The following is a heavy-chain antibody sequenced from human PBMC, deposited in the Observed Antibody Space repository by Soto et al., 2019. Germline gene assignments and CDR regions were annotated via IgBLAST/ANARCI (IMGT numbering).Heavy chain of an antibody. CDR3: ARNGWYCDFWSGYYLVGGMDV. D-gene: IGHD3-3*01. J-gene: IGHJ6*02. CDR1: GGSFSGYY. Sequence: PSETLSLTCAVYGGSFSGYYWSWIRQPPGKELKRIGEINDGGTTNYNPCLKCRVTVSVDTSKNQFSLKLSSVTAAETAVYYCARNGWYCDFWSGYYLVGGMDVWGQGATDTVSS. CDR2: INDGGTT. V-gene: IGHV4-34*01.